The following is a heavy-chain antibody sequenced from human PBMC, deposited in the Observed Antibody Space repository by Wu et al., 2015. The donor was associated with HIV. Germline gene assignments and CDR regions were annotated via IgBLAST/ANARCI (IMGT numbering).Heavy chain of an antibody. V-gene: IGHV1-8*02. CDR2: MNPQTGDT. CDR1: GYTFTIFY. Sequence: QVQLVQSGAEVKKSGASVKVSCKASGYTFTIFYINWVRQATGQGLEWMGWMNPQTGDTGYAQKFQGRVTMTRDTSINTAYLELDSLKYEDTATYFCVRMRSSGWPIDSWGLGTLVTVSS. J-gene: IGHJ4*02. CDR3: VRMRSSGWPIDS. D-gene: IGHD6-19*01.